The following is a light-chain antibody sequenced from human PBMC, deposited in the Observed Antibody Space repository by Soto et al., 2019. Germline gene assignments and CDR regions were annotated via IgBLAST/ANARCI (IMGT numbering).Light chain of an antibody. J-gene: IGKJ5*01. CDR3: QQSYSTLSIS. CDR2: AAS. CDR1: ESISRH. Sequence: DIQMTQSPSSLSASVGARVTITCRASESISRHLNWYQQKPGKAPNLLIYAASTLQNGFPSRFSGSGSGTDFTLTISSLQPEDFATYYCQQSYSTLSISFGQGTRLEIK. V-gene: IGKV1-39*01.